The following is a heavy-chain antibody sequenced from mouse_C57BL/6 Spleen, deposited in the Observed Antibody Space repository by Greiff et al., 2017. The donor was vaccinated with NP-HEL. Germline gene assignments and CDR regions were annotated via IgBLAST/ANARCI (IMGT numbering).Heavy chain of an antibody. CDR2: IDPSDSYT. CDR1: GYTFTSYW. D-gene: IGHD1-1*01. V-gene: IGHV1-50*01. Sequence: QVQLQQPGAELVKPGASVKLSCKASGYTFTSYWMQWVKQRPGQGLEWIGEIDPSDSYTNYNQKFKGKATLTVDTSSSTAYMQLSSLTSEDSAVYYCARSPYYGSTYYYFDYWGQGTTLTVSS. J-gene: IGHJ2*01. CDR3: ARSPYYGSTYYYFDY.